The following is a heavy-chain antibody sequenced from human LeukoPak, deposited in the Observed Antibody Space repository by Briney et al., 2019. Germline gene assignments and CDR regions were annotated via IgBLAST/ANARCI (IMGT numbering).Heavy chain of an antibody. CDR3: ASPYCSGDSCYSGY. CDR2: IYGGGGT. D-gene: IGHD2-15*01. J-gene: IGHJ4*02. Sequence: GGSLRLSCAASGFTVSSNYMSWVRQAPGKGLEWVSVIYGGGGTYYAASVKGRFTISRDNSKNTMYLQMNTLRAEDTAVYYCASPYCSGDSCYSGYWGQGTLVTVSS. V-gene: IGHV3-66*01. CDR1: GFTVSSNY.